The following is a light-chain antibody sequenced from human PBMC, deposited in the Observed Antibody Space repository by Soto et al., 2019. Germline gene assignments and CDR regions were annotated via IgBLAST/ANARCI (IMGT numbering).Light chain of an antibody. CDR3: QQYNEWPLT. Sequence: ETVMTQSPATLYVSPGERATLSCGASQSVSTNLAWYQQKPGQVPRLLIYGASTRASDIPARFSGSGSGTEFTLTISSLQSEDFAVYYCQQYNEWPLTFGGGTKVEIE. V-gene: IGKV3-15*01. J-gene: IGKJ4*01. CDR1: QSVSTN. CDR2: GAS.